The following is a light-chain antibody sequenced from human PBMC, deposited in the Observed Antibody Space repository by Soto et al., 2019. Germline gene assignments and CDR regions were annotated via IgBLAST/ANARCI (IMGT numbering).Light chain of an antibody. J-gene: IGLJ2*01. Sequence: QSVLTQPPSVSGAPGQRVTISCTGSSSNIGAGYDVHWYQQLPGTAPKLLIYGNSNRPSGVPDRFSGSESGTSASLAITGLQAEDVADYYCQSYDSSLSVVFGGGTNLTVL. V-gene: IGLV1-40*01. CDR1: SSNIGAGYD. CDR2: GNS. CDR3: QSYDSSLSVV.